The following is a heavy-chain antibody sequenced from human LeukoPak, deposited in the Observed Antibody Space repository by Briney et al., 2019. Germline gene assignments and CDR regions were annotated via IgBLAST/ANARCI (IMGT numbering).Heavy chain of an antibody. J-gene: IGHJ4*02. V-gene: IGHV3-7*01. D-gene: IGHD3-9*01. CDR3: ARDPIPIVFDY. CDR2: INQDGSEK. CDR1: GFSFSNYW. Sequence: GGSLRLSCEASGFSFSNYWMSWVRQAPGKGLEWVAHINQDGSEKYYVDSVKGRFTISRDNAKNSLYLQMNSLRGEDTAVYYCARDPIPIVFDYWGQGTLVTVSS.